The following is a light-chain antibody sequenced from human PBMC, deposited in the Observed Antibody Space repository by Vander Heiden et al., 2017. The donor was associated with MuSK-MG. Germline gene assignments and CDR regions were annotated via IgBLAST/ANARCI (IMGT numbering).Light chain of an antibody. Sequence: DIQMTQSPSSLSASVGDRVTITCQASQDISNYLNWYQQKPGKAPKLLIYDASNLETGVPSRFSGSGSETDFTFTISSLQSEDIATYYCQQYDNLRYTFGQGTKLEIK. J-gene: IGKJ2*01. CDR1: QDISNY. V-gene: IGKV1-33*01. CDR3: QQYDNLRYT. CDR2: DAS.